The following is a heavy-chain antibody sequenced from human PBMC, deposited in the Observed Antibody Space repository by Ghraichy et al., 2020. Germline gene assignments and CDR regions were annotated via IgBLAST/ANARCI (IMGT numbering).Heavy chain of an antibody. D-gene: IGHD4-23*01. CDR1: GFTFSSYS. J-gene: IGHJ6*02. CDR3: ARASKVVRYYYYDGMDV. CDR2: ITSSSRTI. Sequence: GGSLRLSCVGSGFTFSSYSMNWVRQSPGKGLEWVSYITSSSRTIFYAESVKGRFTISRDNAQNSLYLQMNSLRDEDTAVYYCARASKVVRYYYYDGMDVWGQGTTVTVSS. V-gene: IGHV3-48*02.